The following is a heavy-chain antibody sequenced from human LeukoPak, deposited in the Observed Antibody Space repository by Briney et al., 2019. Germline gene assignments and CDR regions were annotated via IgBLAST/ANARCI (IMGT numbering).Heavy chain of an antibody. D-gene: IGHD1-26*01. CDR1: GGSITTYY. J-gene: IGHJ3*01. CDR3: ARQGSGGRSFDV. Sequence: SETLSLTCTVSGGSITTYYWTWIRQPPGKGLEWIGYIYNSGNTNYNPSLKSRVTISIDTSRNQVSLRLSSVTAADTAAYYCARQGSGGRSFDVWGQGTMVTVSS. V-gene: IGHV4-59*08. CDR2: IYNSGNT.